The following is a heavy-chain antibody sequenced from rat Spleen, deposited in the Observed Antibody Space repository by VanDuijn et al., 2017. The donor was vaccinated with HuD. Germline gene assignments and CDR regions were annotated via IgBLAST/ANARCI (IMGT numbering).Heavy chain of an antibody. Sequence: QVQLKESGPGLVQPSQTLSLTCTVSGFSLTNYGVTWVRQPPGKGLEWMGGIWGDGSTNYKSALKSRLSISRDTSKSQVFLKVNSLKTEDTATYYCARENMYYGYNYFDYWGQGVMVTVSS. CDR2: IWGDGST. D-gene: IGHD1-9*01. J-gene: IGHJ2*01. V-gene: IGHV2-13*01. CDR3: ARENMYYGYNYFDY. CDR1: GFSLTNYG.